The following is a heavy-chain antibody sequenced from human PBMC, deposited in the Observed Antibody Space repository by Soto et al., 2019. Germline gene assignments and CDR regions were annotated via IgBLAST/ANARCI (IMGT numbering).Heavy chain of an antibody. V-gene: IGHV1-2*04. J-gene: IGHJ5*02. Sequence: ASVKVSCKASGYTFTGYYMHWVRQAPGQGLEWMGWINPNSGGTNYAQKFQGWVTMTRDTSISTAYMELSRLRSDDTAVYYCARDLCSGGSCYLLGFDPWGQGTLVTVSS. CDR2: INPNSGGT. CDR3: ARDLCSGGSCYLLGFDP. CDR1: GYTFTGYY. D-gene: IGHD2-15*01.